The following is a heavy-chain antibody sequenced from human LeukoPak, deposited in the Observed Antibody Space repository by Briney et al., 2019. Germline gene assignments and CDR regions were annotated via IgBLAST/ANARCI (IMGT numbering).Heavy chain of an antibody. CDR2: ISYSGST. Sequence: PSETLSLTCTVSGGSISSGDYYWSWIRQPPGKGLDWIGYISYSGSTYYNPSLRSRITISVDTSKNQFSLRLTSVTAADTAVYYCARDLSGPNYYYYYMDVWGKGTTVTVSS. CDR3: ARDLSGPNYYYYYMDV. D-gene: IGHD3-3*01. CDR1: GGSISSGDYY. V-gene: IGHV4-30-4*08. J-gene: IGHJ6*03.